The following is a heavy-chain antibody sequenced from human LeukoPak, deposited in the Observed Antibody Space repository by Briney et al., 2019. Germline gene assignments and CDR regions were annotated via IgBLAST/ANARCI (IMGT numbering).Heavy chain of an antibody. CDR3: AREFRYSYGSYYFDY. CDR1: SGSISSYY. Sequence: SETLSLTCTVSSGSISSYYWSWIRQPPGKGLEWIGYIYYSGSTNYNPSLKSRVTISVDTSKNQFSLKLSSVTAADTAVYYCAREFRYSYGSYYFDYWGQGTLVTVSS. J-gene: IGHJ4*02. CDR2: IYYSGST. V-gene: IGHV4-59*01. D-gene: IGHD5-18*01.